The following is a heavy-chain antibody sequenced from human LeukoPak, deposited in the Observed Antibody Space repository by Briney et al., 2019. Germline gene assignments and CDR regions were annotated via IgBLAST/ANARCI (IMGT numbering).Heavy chain of an antibody. J-gene: IGHJ4*02. CDR2: IYYSGST. D-gene: IGHD3-10*01. V-gene: IGHV4-59*06. CDR1: GGSISSYY. Sequence: SETLSLTCTVSGGSISSYYWSWIRHHPGKGLEWIGYIYYSGSTYYNPSLKSRVTISVDTSKNQFSLKLSSVTAADTAVYYCARRGYYYGSGSYYIGAYYFDYWGQGTLVTVSS. CDR3: ARRGYYYGSGSYYIGAYYFDY.